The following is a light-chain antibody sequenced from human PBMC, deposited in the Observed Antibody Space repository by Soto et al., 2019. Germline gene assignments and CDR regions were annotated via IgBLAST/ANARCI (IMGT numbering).Light chain of an antibody. V-gene: IGKV3-20*01. CDR3: QQFDGSLWT. J-gene: IGKJ1*01. Sequence: EIVLTQSPGTLSLSPGERATLSCRASQSVTSTHLAWYQQKPGQAPRLLIYDASTRATGIPARFSGSGSGTDFTLTISRLEPEDFAVYCCQQFDGSLWTFGPGTKVEIK. CDR2: DAS. CDR1: QSVTSTH.